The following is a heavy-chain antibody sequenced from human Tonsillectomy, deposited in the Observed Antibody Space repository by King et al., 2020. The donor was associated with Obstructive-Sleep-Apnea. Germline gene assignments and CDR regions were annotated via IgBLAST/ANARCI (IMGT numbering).Heavy chain of an antibody. V-gene: IGHV3-48*04. J-gene: IGHJ4*02. CDR1: GFTFSSYS. CDR3: ARDLNWAFDY. D-gene: IGHD3-16*01. Sequence: VQLVESGGGLVQPGGSLRLSCAASGFTFSSYSMNWVRQAPGKGLEWVSYINGGRSRISYADSVKGRFTVSRDNAKNSLYLQMNSLRAEDTAEYYCARDLNWAFDYWGQGTLVTVSS. CDR2: INGGRSRI.